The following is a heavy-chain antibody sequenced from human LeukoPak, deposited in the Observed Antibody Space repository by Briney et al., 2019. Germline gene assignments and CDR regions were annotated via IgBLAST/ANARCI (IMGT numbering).Heavy chain of an antibody. CDR1: GYTLTELS. V-gene: IGHV1-58*02. CDR3: AADANYYGSGSWVP. Sequence: ASVKVSCKVSGYTLTELSMHWVRQARGQRLEWIGWIVVGSGNSNYAQKFQERVTITRDMSTSTAYMELSSLRSEDTAVYYCAADANYYGSGSWVPWGQGTLVTVSS. D-gene: IGHD3-10*01. CDR2: IVVGSGNS. J-gene: IGHJ5*02.